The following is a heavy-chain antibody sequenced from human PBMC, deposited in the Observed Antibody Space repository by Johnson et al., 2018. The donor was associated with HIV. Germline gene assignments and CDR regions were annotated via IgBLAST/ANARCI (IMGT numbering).Heavy chain of an antibody. D-gene: IGHD6-13*01. J-gene: IGHJ3*02. V-gene: IGHV3-33*06. CDR1: GFTFSNYG. CDR2: LWYDGSKN. CDR3: AKCIWGSSLIDAFDI. Sequence: QVQLVESGGGVVQPGRSLRLSCAASGFTFSNYGMHWVRQAPGKGLEWVAGLWYDGSKNNYADSVRGRFTISRDNSKNTLHLQMNSLRVEDTAVYYCAKCIWGSSLIDAFDIWGQGTMVTVSS.